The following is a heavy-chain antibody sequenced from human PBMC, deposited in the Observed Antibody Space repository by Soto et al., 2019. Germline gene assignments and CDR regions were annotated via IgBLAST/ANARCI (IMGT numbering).Heavy chain of an antibody. CDR2: IVVGSGNT. V-gene: IGHV1-58*02. Sequence: ASVKVSCKASGFTLTSSAMQWVRQARGQRLEWIGWIVVGSGNTNYAQKFQERVTMTRDTSTNTADMELSSLRSEDTAVYYCATPQDYDGCLDSWRQGTLVTVS. CDR3: ATPQDYDGCLDS. CDR1: GFTLTSSA. D-gene: IGHD3-22*01. J-gene: IGHJ4*02.